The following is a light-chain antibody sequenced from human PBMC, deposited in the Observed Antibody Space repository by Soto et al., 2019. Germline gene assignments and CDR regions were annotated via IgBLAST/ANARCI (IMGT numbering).Light chain of an antibody. Sequence: QSVLTQPASVPGSPGQSITISCTVTSSDVGGYNYVSWYQQHPGKAPKLMIYEVGNWPSGVSNRFSGSKSGNTASLTISGLQAEDEADYYCSSYTSSNTYVFGTGTKVTVL. CDR1: SSDVGGYNY. J-gene: IGLJ1*01. V-gene: IGLV2-14*01. CDR3: SSYTSSNTYV. CDR2: EVG.